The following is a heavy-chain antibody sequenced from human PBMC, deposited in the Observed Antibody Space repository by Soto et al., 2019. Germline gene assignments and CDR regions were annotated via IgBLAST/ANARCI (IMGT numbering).Heavy chain of an antibody. J-gene: IGHJ4*02. CDR3: ARYDYGSGDDYNIDY. Sequence: QVQLQESGPGLVKPSGTLSLTCAVSGDSISSMNWWSWVRQPPGKGLEWIGEIHHSGSTNYNPSRMSRVTISVDKSKNQFSLKLTSVTAADTAVYYCARYDYGSGDDYNIDYWGQGTLVTVSS. V-gene: IGHV4-4*02. D-gene: IGHD3-10*01. CDR1: GDSISSMNW. CDR2: IHHSGST.